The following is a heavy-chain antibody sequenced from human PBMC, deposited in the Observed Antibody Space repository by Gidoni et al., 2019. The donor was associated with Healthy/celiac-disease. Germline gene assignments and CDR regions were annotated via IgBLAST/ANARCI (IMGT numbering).Heavy chain of an antibody. Sequence: QVQLVESGGGVVQPGRSLRLSCAASGFTFSSYGLHWVRPAPGKGLEWVAVIWYDGSNKYYADSVKGRFTISRDNSKNTLYLQMNSLRAEDTAVYYCAREVHLDDFWSGYSLYYYYGMDVWGQGTTVTVSS. V-gene: IGHV3-33*01. J-gene: IGHJ6*02. CDR2: IWYDGSNK. D-gene: IGHD3-3*01. CDR3: AREVHLDDFWSGYSLYYYYGMDV. CDR1: GFTFSSYG.